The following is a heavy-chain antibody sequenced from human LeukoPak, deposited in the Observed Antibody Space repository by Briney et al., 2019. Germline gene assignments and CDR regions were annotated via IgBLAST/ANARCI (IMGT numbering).Heavy chain of an antibody. D-gene: IGHD4-23*01. J-gene: IGHJ3*02. Sequence: SETLSLTCTVSAGSISSYYWSWIRQPPGKGLDWIGYISYTGSTNYSPSLKSRLTISLDTSKNQFSLKLSSVTAADTAVYYCASCPFYGTNSRGAFDIWGRGTMVTVSS. V-gene: IGHV4-59*01. CDR2: ISYTGST. CDR1: AGSISSYY. CDR3: ASCPFYGTNSRGAFDI.